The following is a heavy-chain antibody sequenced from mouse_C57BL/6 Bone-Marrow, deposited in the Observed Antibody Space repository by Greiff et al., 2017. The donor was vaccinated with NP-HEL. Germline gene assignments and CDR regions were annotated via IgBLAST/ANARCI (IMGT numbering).Heavy chain of an antibody. Sequence: QVQLQQPGAELVKPGASVKMSCKASGYTFTSYWITWVKQRPGQGLEWIGDIYPGSGSTNYNEKFKSKATLTVDTSSSTAYMQLSSLTSEDSAVYYCATYDYDRGRGFDVWGTGTTVTVSS. CDR1: GYTFTSYW. D-gene: IGHD2-4*01. V-gene: IGHV1-55*01. CDR3: ATYDYDRGRGFDV. CDR2: IYPGSGST. J-gene: IGHJ1*03.